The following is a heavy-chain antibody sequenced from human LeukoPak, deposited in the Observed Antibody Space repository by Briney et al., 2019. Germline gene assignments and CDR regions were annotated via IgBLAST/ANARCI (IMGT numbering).Heavy chain of an antibody. CDR3: ARDDGPDTAMVTFDY. V-gene: IGHV1-46*01. J-gene: IGHJ4*02. CDR2: INPSGGST. D-gene: IGHD5-18*01. CDR1: GYTFTGYY. Sequence: ASVKVSCKASGYTFTGYYMHWVRQAPGQGLEWMGIINPSGGSTSYAQKFQGRVTMTRDTSTSTVYMELSSLRSEDTAVYYCARDDGPDTAMVTFDYWGQGTLVTVSS.